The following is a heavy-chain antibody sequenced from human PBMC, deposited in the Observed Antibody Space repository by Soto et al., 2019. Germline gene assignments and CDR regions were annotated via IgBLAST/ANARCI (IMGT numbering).Heavy chain of an antibody. CDR2: ISAYNGNT. Sequence: QVQLVQSGAEVKKPGASVKVSCKASGYTFTSYGISWVRQAPGQGLEWMGWISAYNGNTNYAQKLQGRVTMTTDTSTSTAYMELRSLRADDTAVYYCARTWGTIFGVVIWGLNWFDPWGQGTLVTVSS. D-gene: IGHD3-3*01. J-gene: IGHJ5*02. CDR3: ARTWGTIFGVVIWGLNWFDP. V-gene: IGHV1-18*01. CDR1: GYTFTSYG.